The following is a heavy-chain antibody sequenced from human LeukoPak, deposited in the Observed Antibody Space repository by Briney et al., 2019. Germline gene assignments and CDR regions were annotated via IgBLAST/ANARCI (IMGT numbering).Heavy chain of an antibody. Sequence: GGSLRLSCAASGFIFSSYWMAWVRQAPGKGLEWVTNIKQDGNQYNYMDTVKGRFTISRDNARKSLYLHMDSLRAEDTAIYFCARNLNYPDGGSTFDFDYWGQGTLVTVSS. CDR1: GFIFSSYW. CDR3: ARNLNYPDGGSTFDFDY. D-gene: IGHD4-23*01. V-gene: IGHV3-7*01. CDR2: IKQDGNQY. J-gene: IGHJ4*02.